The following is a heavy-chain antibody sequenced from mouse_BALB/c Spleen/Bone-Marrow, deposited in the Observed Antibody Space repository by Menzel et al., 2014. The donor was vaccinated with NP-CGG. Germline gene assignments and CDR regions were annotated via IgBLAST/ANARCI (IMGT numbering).Heavy chain of an antibody. CDR1: GYSFTNYW. D-gene: IGHD2-1*01. Sequence: VQLQQSGAELAKPGASVKMSCKASGYSFTNYWMHWVKQRPGQGLEWIGYISPNTGYSEYNQKFKDKATLTADKTSNIDFMQLSSLTSEDSAVYYCSRHGHYHMFAYWGREALVAASA. V-gene: IGHV1-7*01. CDR3: SRHGHYHMFAY. J-gene: IGHJ3*01. CDR2: ISPNTGYS.